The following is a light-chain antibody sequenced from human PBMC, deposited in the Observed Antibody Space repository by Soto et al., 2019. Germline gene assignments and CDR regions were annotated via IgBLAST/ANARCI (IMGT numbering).Light chain of an antibody. CDR3: QQRSNCPLT. J-gene: IGKJ4*01. Sequence: EIVLTQSPATLSLSPGERATLSCRASQSVSSYLAWYQQKPGQAPRLLIYDASNRATGIPPRFSGSGSGTDFPLPISSLEPEDFAVFYCQQRSNCPLTFGGGTKVEIK. CDR1: QSVSSY. CDR2: DAS. V-gene: IGKV3-11*01.